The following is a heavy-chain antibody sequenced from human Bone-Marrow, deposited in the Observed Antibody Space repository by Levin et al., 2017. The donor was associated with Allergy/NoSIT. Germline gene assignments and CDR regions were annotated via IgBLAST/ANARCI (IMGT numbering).Heavy chain of an antibody. J-gene: IGHJ4*02. Sequence: SETLSLTCAIFGDTVSSNSAAWNWIRLSPSRGLEWLGRAYYRSKWYHDYEVSVEGRLTISTDTSKNQFSLHLKSVTHDDTAVYFCARDRVTIAATGFDDWGQGTPVTVSS. V-gene: IGHV6-1*01. CDR3: ARDRVTIAATGFDD. CDR1: GDTVSSNSAA. CDR2: AYYRSKWYH. D-gene: IGHD2-15*01.